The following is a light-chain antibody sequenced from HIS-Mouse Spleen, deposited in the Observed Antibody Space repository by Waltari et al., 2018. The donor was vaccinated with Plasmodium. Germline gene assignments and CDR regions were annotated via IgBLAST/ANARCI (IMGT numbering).Light chain of an antibody. CDR2: EVS. CDR1: SSDVGGYNY. CDR3: SSYAGSNNLV. V-gene: IGLV2-8*01. J-gene: IGLJ2*01. Sequence: QSALTPPPSAFGSPGPSVTISCTGTSSDVGGYNYVSWYQQHPGKAPKLMIYEVSKRPSGVPDRFSGSKSGNTASLTVSGLQAEDEADYYCSSYAGSNNLVFGGGTKLTVL.